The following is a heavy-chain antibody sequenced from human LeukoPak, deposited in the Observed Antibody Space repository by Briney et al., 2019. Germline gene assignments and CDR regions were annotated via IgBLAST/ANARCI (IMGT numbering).Heavy chain of an antibody. CDR1: GYSISSSNW. J-gene: IGHJ4*02. CDR2: IYYSGST. V-gene: IGHV4-28*03. D-gene: IGHD1-26*01. CDR3: ARVSGSYYRESRRYYFDY. Sequence: PSDTLSLTCAVSGYSISSSNWWGWIRQPPGKGLEWIGYIYYSGSTNYNPSLKSRVTMSVDTSKNQFSLKLSSVTAADTAVYYCARVSGSYYRESRRYYFDYWGQGTLVTVSS.